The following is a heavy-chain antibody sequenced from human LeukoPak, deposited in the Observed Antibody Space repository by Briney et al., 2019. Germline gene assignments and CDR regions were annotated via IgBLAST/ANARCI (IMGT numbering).Heavy chain of an antibody. D-gene: IGHD3-22*01. CDR2: IYYSGST. Sequence: SETLSLTCTVSGGSISSSSYYWGWIRQPPGKGLEWIGSIYYSGSTYYNPSLKSRVTISVDTSKNQFSLKLSSVTAADTAVYYCARQLVKGYYYYGMDVWGQGTTVTVSS. CDR1: GGSISSSSYY. J-gene: IGHJ6*02. V-gene: IGHV4-39*01. CDR3: ARQLVKGYYYYGMDV.